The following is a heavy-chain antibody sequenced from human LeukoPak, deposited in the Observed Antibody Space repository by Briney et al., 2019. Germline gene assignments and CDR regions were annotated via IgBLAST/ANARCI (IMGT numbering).Heavy chain of an antibody. CDR1: GFTFSTYA. D-gene: IGHD4-17*01. CDR3: AKGTVTTLLIDY. CDR2: ISGSGGIT. Sequence: GGSLRLSCAASGFTFSTYAMSWVRLAPGKGLEWVSGISGSGGITYLADSVKGRFTISRDNSKNTLYLQMNSLRAEDAAVYYCAKGTVTTLLIDYWGQGTLVTVSS. J-gene: IGHJ4*02. V-gene: IGHV3-23*01.